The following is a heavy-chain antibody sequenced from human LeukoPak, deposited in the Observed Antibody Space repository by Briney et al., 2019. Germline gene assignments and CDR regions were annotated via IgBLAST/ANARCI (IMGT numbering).Heavy chain of an antibody. CDR1: GFTFSGYT. Sequence: GGSLRLSCAASGFTFSGYTMNWVRQAPGKGLEWVSSISSSSDYIYYADSVQGRFTISRDNAKNSLYLQMNSLRAEDTAVYYCLGGTGWIFDYWGQGTLVTVSS. D-gene: IGHD6-19*01. CDR2: ISSSSDYI. CDR3: LGGTGWIFDY. V-gene: IGHV3-21*01. J-gene: IGHJ4*02.